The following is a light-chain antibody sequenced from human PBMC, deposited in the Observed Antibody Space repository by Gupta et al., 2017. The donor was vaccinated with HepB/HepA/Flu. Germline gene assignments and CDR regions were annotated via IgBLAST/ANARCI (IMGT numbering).Light chain of an antibody. CDR2: AAS. J-gene: IGKJ5*01. CDR1: QGIGNY. CDR3: QQYQSYPLT. V-gene: IGKV1-16*02. Sequence: DIQMTQSPSSLSASVGDRVTITCRASQGIGNYLAWFQQKPGAAPKSLIYAASSLQSGVPSKFSGSVSATDFTLTISNLQPEDFATYYCQQYQSYPLTFGQGTRLEIK.